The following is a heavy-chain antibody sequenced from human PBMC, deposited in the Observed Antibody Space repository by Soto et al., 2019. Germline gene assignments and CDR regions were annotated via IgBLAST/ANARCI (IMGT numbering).Heavy chain of an antibody. V-gene: IGHV1-69*06. CDR3: ARDMTRTVVPYFDF. J-gene: IGHJ4*02. Sequence: SVKVSCKASGGTFSNYVVNWVRQAPGQGLEWMGRIIPISGAANYAQKFQGRVTITADKSTSTAYMELSSLRSEDTAVYYCARDMTRTVVPYFDFWGQGTLVTVS. CDR2: IIPISGAA. CDR1: GGTFSNYV. D-gene: IGHD2-21*01.